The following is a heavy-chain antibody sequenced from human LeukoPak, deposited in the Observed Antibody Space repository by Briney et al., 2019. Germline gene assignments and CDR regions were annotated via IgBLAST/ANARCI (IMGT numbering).Heavy chain of an antibody. CDR2: IYSGGNT. J-gene: IGHJ4*02. V-gene: IGHV3-53*01. D-gene: IGHD2-15*01. Sequence: GGSLRLSCAASGFTVSNNYMSWVRQAPGKGLEWVSVIYSGGNTYYADSVKGRFTISRDNSKNALYLQMNSLSAEDTAVYYCARDPGYCSGGSCYDYWGQGTLVTVSS. CDR1: GFTVSNNY. CDR3: ARDPGYCSGGSCYDY.